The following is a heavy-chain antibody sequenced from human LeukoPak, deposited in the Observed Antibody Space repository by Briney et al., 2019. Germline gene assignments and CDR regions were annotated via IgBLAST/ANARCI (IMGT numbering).Heavy chain of an antibody. CDR1: GYTFTSYA. CDR3: ARSYSSGWYKFDY. Sequence: ASVKVSCKASGYTFTSYAMHWVRQAPGQRLEWMGWINAGNGNTKYSQKFQGRVTITRDTSASTAHMELSSLRSEDTAVYYCARSYSSGWYKFDYWGQGTLVTVSS. CDR2: INAGNGNT. J-gene: IGHJ4*02. V-gene: IGHV1-3*01. D-gene: IGHD6-19*01.